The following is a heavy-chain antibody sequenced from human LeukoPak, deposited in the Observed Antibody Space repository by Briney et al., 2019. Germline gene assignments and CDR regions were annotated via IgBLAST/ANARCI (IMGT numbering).Heavy chain of an antibody. Sequence: SETLSLTCTVSGGSISSSSYYWGWIRQPPGKGLEWIGYIYYSGSTNYNPSLKSRVTISVDTSKNQFSLKLSSVTAADTAVYYCARAPGGDYYDSSGFFDYWGQGTLVTVSS. CDR2: IYYSGST. CDR3: ARAPGGDYYDSSGFFDY. CDR1: GGSISSSSYY. J-gene: IGHJ4*02. D-gene: IGHD3-22*01. V-gene: IGHV4-61*05.